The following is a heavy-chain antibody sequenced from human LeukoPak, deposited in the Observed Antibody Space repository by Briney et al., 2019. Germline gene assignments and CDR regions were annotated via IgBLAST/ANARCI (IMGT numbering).Heavy chain of an antibody. CDR3: ALLEVVANWFDP. D-gene: IGHD2-15*01. CDR2: IYYSGST. Sequence: PSQTLSLTWTVAGGSISSISYYWGWTRHPPGKGLDGFGSIYYSGSTYYKPSLKSRVTISVDTSKNQFSLKLSSVTAADTAVYYCALLEVVANWFDPWGQGTLVTVSS. CDR1: GGSISSISYY. V-gene: IGHV4-39*07. J-gene: IGHJ5*02.